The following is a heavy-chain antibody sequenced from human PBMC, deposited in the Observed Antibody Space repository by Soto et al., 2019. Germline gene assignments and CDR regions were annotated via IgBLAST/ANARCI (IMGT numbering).Heavy chain of an antibody. CDR2: ITPLSATT. Sequence: QVQLVQSGTEVKKPGSSVKVSCKASGGTLSNNAISWVRQAPGQGLEWMGGITPLSATTNYAQKFQGRVTITADRSTSTAYIEMTSLTSEDTAVYYGARGFDDRGIVVVPAAIPWYYGMDVWGQGTTVTVSS. V-gene: IGHV1-69*06. CDR1: GGTLSNNA. D-gene: IGHD2-2*01. CDR3: ARGFDDRGIVVVPAAIPWYYGMDV. J-gene: IGHJ6*02.